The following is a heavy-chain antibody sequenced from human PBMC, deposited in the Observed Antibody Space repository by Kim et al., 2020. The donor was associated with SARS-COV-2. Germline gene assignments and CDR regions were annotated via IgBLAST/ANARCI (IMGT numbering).Heavy chain of an antibody. J-gene: IGHJ5*02. CDR3: ARDIAVAGTES. V-gene: IGHV4-59*01. CDR1: GGSISSYY. D-gene: IGHD6-19*01. Sequence: SETLSHTCTVSGGSISSYYWSWIRQPPGNGLEWIGYIYYSGSTNDNPSLKSRVTISVDTSKNQFSLKLSSVTAADTAVYYCARDIAVAGTESWGQGTLVTVSS. CDR2: IYYSGST.